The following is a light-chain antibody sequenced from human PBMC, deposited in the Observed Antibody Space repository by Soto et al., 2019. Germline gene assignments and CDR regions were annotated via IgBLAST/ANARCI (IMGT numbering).Light chain of an antibody. CDR1: SGHSIYA. CDR2: LNSDGSH. CDR3: QTWGTGPFV. V-gene: IGLV4-69*01. J-gene: IGLJ1*01. Sequence: QSVLTQSPSASAYLGASVKLTCTLSSGHSIYAIAWHQQQPEKGPRYLMKLNSDGSHSKGDGIPDRFSGSSSGAERYLTISSLQSEDEADYYCQTWGTGPFVFGTGTKLTVL.